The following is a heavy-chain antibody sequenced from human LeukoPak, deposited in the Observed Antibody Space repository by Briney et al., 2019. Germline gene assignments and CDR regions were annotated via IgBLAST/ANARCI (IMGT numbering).Heavy chain of an antibody. J-gene: IGHJ3*02. CDR3: ARISGSYPSNAFDI. Sequence: GGSLRLSCAAFGFTFSSYAMSWVRQAPAKGLEWVPAVSDSGGSTYYADSVKGRFTISRDNSKNTLYLQMNSLRAEDTAVYYCARISGSYPSNAFDIWGQGTMVTVSS. V-gene: IGHV3-23*01. D-gene: IGHD1-26*01. CDR1: GFTFSSYA. CDR2: VSDSGGST.